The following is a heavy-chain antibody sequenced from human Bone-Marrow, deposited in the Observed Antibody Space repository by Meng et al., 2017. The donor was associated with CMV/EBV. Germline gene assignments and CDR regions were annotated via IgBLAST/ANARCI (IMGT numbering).Heavy chain of an antibody. J-gene: IGHJ4*02. D-gene: IGHD5-18*01. CDR1: GFSLSTSGMC. CDR2: IDWDDDK. Sequence: SGPTLVKPTQTLTLTCTFSGFSLSTSGMCVSWVRQPPGKALEWLALIDWDDDKYYSTSLKTRLTISKDTSKNQVVLTMTNMDPVDTATYYCARIRRYSYGYGGFDYWGQGTLVTVSS. CDR3: ARIRRYSYGYGGFDY. V-gene: IGHV2-70*20.